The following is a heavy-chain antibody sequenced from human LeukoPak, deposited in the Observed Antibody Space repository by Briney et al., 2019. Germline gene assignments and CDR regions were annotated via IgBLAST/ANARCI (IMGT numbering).Heavy chain of an antibody. V-gene: IGHV4-34*01. Sequence: SETLSLTCAVYGGSFSGYYWSWIRQPPGKGLEWIGQINRSGSTNYNPSLKSRVTISVHTSKNQFSLKLSSVTAADTAVYYCAREGFGDGSGTPNAFDIWGQGTMVSVSS. CDR3: AREGFGDGSGTPNAFDI. J-gene: IGHJ3*02. CDR1: GGSFSGYY. CDR2: INRSGST. D-gene: IGHD2-2*03.